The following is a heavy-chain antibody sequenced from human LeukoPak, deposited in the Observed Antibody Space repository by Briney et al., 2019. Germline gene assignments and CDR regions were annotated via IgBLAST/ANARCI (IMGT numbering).Heavy chain of an antibody. CDR1: GFTFSNYG. D-gene: IGHD2-15*01. CDR2: IWSDGSNK. J-gene: IGHJ5*02. CDR3: ARVTMVAAASYNWFVP. Sequence: GGSLRLSCAASGFTFSNYGMHWVRQAPGKGLEWVAVIWSDGSNKYYADSVRGRFTISRDNSKNTLYLQMNSLRAEDTAVYYCARVTMVAAASYNWFVPWGQGTLVTVSS. V-gene: IGHV3-33*01.